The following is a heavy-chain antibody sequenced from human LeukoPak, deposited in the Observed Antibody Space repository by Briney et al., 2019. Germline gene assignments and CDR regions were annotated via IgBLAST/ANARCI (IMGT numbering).Heavy chain of an antibody. CDR2: IYPGDSET. J-gene: IGHJ6*03. D-gene: IGHD6-6*01. V-gene: IGHV5-51*01. CDR1: GYSFTSYW. CDR3: ARSVSSSSPYYYYYHMDV. Sequence: GESLKISCKGSGYSFTSYWIGWVRQMPGKGLEWMGIIYPGDSETRYSPSFQGQVTISADKSISTAYLQWSSLKASDTAMYYCARSVSSSSPYYYYYHMDVWGKGTTVTVSS.